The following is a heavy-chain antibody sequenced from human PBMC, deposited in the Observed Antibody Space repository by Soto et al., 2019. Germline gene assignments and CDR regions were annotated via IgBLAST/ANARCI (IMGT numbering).Heavy chain of an antibody. V-gene: IGHV1-69*10. J-gene: IGHJ6*03. CDR2: IIPIFGIA. CDR1: GGTFSSYA. Sequence: ASVKVSCKASGGTFSSYAISWVRQAPGQGLEWMGGIIPIFGIANYAQKFQGRVMITADKSTSTAYMELSSLRSEDTAVYYCARGGLGQQPYYYYYYMDVWGKGTTVTVS. D-gene: IGHD6-13*01. CDR3: ARGGLGQQPYYYYYYMDV.